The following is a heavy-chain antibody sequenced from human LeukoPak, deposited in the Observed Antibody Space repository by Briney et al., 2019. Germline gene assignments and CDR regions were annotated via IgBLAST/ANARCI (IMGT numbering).Heavy chain of an antibody. CDR3: AKEMFGELLFGPRFNP. Sequence: PGGSLRLSCAASGFAFSSYAMTWVRQAPGKGLEWVAGISGSGGSTNHADSVKGRFTISRDNSKNTLHLQMNSLRAEDTAVYYCAKEMFGELLFGPRFNPWGQGTLVTASS. CDR2: ISGSGGST. CDR1: GFAFSSYA. V-gene: IGHV3-23*01. J-gene: IGHJ5*02. D-gene: IGHD3-10*02.